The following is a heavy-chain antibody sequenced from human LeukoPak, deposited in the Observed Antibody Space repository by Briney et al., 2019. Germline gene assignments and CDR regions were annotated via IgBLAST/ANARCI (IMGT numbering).Heavy chain of an antibody. CDR1: GVTFSNFA. CDR2: IIPLFGKA. V-gene: IGHV1-69*06. Sequence: WASVKVSCKASGVTFSNFAISWVRQAPGQGLEWMGGIIPLFGKANYAQKFQGRVTITADKSTSTAYMELRSLRSDDTAVYYCARDGRHRYYYDSSGFYGSWFDPWGQGTLVTVSS. CDR3: ARDGRHRYYYDSSGFYGSWFDP. D-gene: IGHD3-22*01. J-gene: IGHJ5*02.